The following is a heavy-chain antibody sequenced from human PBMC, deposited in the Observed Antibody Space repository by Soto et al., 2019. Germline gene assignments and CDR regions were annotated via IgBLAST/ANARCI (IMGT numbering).Heavy chain of an antibody. CDR3: ARVEYSSSSHWFDP. D-gene: IGHD6-6*01. CDR1: GGSFSGYY. Sequence: SETLSLTCAVYGGSFSGYYWSWIRQPPGKGLEWIGEINHSGSTSYNPSLKSRVTISVDTSKNQFSLKLSSVTAADTAVYYCARVEYSSSSHWFDPWGQGTLVTVSS. J-gene: IGHJ5*02. CDR2: INHSGST. V-gene: IGHV4-34*01.